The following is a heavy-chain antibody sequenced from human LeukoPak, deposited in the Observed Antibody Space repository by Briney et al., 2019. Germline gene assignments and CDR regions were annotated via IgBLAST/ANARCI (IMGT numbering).Heavy chain of an antibody. J-gene: IGHJ6*03. V-gene: IGHV3-30*04. Sequence: PGGSLRLSCAASGFTFSSYAMHWVRQAPGKGLEWVAVISYDGSNKYYADSVKGRFTISRDNSKNTLYLQMNSLRAEDTALYYCAKDNGGYDYYYYYYMDVWGKGTTVTVSS. CDR3: AKDNGGYDYYYYYYMDV. CDR1: GFTFSSYA. CDR2: ISYDGSNK. D-gene: IGHD5-12*01.